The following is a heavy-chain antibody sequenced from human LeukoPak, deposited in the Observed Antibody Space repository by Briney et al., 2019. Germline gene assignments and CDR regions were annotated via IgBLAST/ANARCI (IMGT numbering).Heavy chain of an antibody. D-gene: IGHD3-10*01. V-gene: IGHV3-21*01. CDR1: GFTFSSYS. J-gene: IGHJ3*02. CDR2: ISSSSSYI. CDR3: ARERQMVRGVRGAFDI. Sequence: GGSLRLSCAASGFTFSSYSMNWVRQAPGKGLEWVSLISSSSSYIYYADSVKGRFTISRDNAKNSLYLQMNSLRAEDTAVYYCARERQMVRGVRGAFDIWGQGTMVTVSS.